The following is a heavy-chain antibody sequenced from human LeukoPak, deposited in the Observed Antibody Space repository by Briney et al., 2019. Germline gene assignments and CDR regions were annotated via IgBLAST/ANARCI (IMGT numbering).Heavy chain of an antibody. Sequence: SETLSLTCAVYGGSFRPYYWSWVRQPPGKGLEWIGEIDHSGITNYNPSLKSRVTVSVDTSKNQFSLKLNSVTAADTAVYYCARADAREFDCWGQGTLVTVSS. CDR2: IDHSGIT. CDR1: GGSFRPYY. J-gene: IGHJ4*02. V-gene: IGHV4-34*01. CDR3: ARADAREFDC.